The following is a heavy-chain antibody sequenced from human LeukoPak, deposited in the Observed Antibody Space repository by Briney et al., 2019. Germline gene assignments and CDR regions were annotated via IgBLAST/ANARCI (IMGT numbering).Heavy chain of an antibody. Sequence: PGGSLRLSCAASGFSFRDFWMSWVRQSPGKGLEWVASINQGGGLNYYVDSVKGRFTISRDDAKSSLYVRMDSLRDEDTAVYYCARFGYSGWNLEYWGQGTLVTVSS. CDR2: INQGGGLN. CDR3: ARFGYSGWNLEY. D-gene: IGHD5-12*01. CDR1: GFSFRDFW. V-gene: IGHV3-7*01. J-gene: IGHJ4*02.